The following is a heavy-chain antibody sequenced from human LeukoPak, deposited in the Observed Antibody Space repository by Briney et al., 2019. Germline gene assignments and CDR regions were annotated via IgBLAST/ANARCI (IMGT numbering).Heavy chain of an antibody. J-gene: IGHJ6*03. CDR2: TSAYNGNT. D-gene: IGHD6-19*01. Sequence: ASVKVSCKASGYTFTSYGISWVRQAPGQGLEWMGWTSAYNGNTNYAQELQGRVTMTTDTSTSTAYMELRSLRSDDTAVYYCARVIAVAGPYYYYMDVWGKGTTVTISS. CDR3: ARVIAVAGPYYYYMDV. V-gene: IGHV1-18*01. CDR1: GYTFTSYG.